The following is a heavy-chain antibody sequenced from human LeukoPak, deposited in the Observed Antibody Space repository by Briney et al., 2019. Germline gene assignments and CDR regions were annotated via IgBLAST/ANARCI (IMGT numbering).Heavy chain of an antibody. J-gene: IGHJ4*02. CDR1: GFIFSSYA. V-gene: IGHV3-23*01. CDR3: AKDDSGIRFDY. CDR2: ISGSGYST. D-gene: IGHD5-12*01. Sequence: GGSLRLSCAASGFIFSSYAMSWVRQSPGKGLEWVSHISGSGYSTYYADSVKGRFTISRDNSKNTLYLQMNSLRAEDTAVYYCAKDDSGIRFDYWGQGTLVTVSS.